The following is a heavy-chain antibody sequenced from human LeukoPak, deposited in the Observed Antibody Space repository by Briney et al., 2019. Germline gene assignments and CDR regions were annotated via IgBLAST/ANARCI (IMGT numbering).Heavy chain of an antibody. J-gene: IGHJ5*02. Sequence: SETLSLTCTVSGDSIRSVDYYWSWIRQPPGKGLEWIGYIHYSGSTSYIPSLESRVTISLDTSKNQYSLKLISVTAADTAVYYCAREVESRVDPWGQGTLVTVSS. CDR3: AREVESRVDP. V-gene: IGHV4-30-4*01. CDR2: IHYSGST. CDR1: GDSIRSVDYY.